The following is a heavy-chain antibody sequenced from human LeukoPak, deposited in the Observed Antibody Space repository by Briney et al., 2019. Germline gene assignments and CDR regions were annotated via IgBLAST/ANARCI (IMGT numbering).Heavy chain of an antibody. J-gene: IGHJ3*02. Sequence: GGSLRLSCAASGFTFSSYSMNWVRQAPGKGLEWVSSISSSSSYIYYTDSVKGRFTISRDNAKNSLYLQMSSLRAEDTAVYYCARDSGIYYGFDAFDIWGQGTMVTVSS. CDR2: ISSSSSYI. D-gene: IGHD1-26*01. CDR3: ARDSGIYYGFDAFDI. CDR1: GFTFSSYS. V-gene: IGHV3-21*01.